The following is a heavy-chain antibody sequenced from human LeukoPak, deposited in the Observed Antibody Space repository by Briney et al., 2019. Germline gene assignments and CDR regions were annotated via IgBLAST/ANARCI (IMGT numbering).Heavy chain of an antibody. V-gene: IGHV4-61*02. D-gene: IGHD3-3*01. CDR1: GGSISSGSYY. CDR2: IYTSGST. CDR3: ARDRGFLEWSPYYYYGMTS. Sequence: SQTLSLTCTVSGGSISSGSYYWSWIRQPAGKGLEWIGRIYTSGSTNYNPPLKSRVTISVDTSKNQFSLNLNSVTAADTAVYYCARDRGFLEWSPYYYYGMTSGAKGPRSPSP. J-gene: IGHJ6*02.